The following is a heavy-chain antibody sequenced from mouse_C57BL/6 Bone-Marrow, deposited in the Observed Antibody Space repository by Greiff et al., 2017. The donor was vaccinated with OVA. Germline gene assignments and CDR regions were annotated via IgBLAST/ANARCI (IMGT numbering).Heavy chain of an antibody. Sequence: QVQLQQSGPELVKPGASVKLSCKASGYTFTSYDINWVKQRPGQGLEWIGWIYPRDGSTKYTEKFTGKASLTVDTSSSTAYMELHSLTSEDSAVYFGARSYYCSSHWYFDVWGTGTTVTVSS. V-gene: IGHV1-85*01. CDR3: ARSYYCSSHWYFDV. D-gene: IGHD1-1*01. J-gene: IGHJ1*03. CDR2: IYPRDGST. CDR1: GYTFTSYD.